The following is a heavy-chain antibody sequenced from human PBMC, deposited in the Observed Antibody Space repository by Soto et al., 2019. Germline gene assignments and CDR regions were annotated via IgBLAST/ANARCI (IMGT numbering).Heavy chain of an antibody. D-gene: IGHD6-6*01. CDR2: IYYSGST. CDR3: ARVYSSSPSESYYYYYGMDV. V-gene: IGHV4-59*01. J-gene: IGHJ6*02. Sequence: QVQLQESGPGLVKPSETLSLTCTVSGGSISSYYWSWIRQPPGKGLEWIGYIYYSGSTNYNPSLKSRVTISVDTSKNQFSLKLSSVTAADTAVYYCARVYSSSPSESYYYYYGMDVWGQGTTVTVSS. CDR1: GGSISSYY.